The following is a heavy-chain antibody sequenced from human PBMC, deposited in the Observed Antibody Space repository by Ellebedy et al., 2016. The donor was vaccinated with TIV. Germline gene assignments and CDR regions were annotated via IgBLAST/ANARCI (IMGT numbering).Heavy chain of an antibody. V-gene: IGHV3-23*01. Sequence: GRSLRLSXAASGFSLSNSLMSWIRQAPGKGLEWVSTLTADGRSTYFADSVKGRFTISRDNSKNTVYLQMNSLRSEDTAVYYCRPGHYSDAWGQGTLVTVSS. J-gene: IGHJ4*02. CDR3: RPGHYSDA. CDR2: LTADGRST. CDR1: GFSLSNSL.